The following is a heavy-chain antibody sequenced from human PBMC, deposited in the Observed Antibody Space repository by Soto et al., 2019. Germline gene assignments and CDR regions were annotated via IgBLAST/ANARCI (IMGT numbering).Heavy chain of an antibody. Sequence: QVQLVESGGCVVQPGRSLRLSCAASGFTFSRYGLHWVRQAPGKGLEWVAVIWYDGSNKYYADSVKGRFTISRDNSKNTLYLQMNSLRAEDTAVYYCARVDLRWLQSGGFDYWGQGTLVTVSS. CDR3: ARVDLRWLQSGGFDY. V-gene: IGHV3-33*01. D-gene: IGHD5-12*01. J-gene: IGHJ4*02. CDR1: GFTFSRYG. CDR2: IWYDGSNK.